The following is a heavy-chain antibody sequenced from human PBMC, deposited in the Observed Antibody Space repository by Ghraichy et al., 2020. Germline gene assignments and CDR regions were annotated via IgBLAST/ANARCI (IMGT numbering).Heavy chain of an antibody. CDR3: TTGLLYSSSSPGGY. J-gene: IGHJ4*02. D-gene: IGHD6-6*01. CDR2: IKSKTDGGTT. V-gene: IGHV3-15*01. Sequence: GGSLRLSCAASGFTFSNAWMSWVRQAPGKGLEWVGRIKSKTDGGTTDYAAPVKGRFTISRDDSKNTLYLQMNSLKTEDTAVYYCTTGLLYSSSSPGGYWGQGTLVTVSS. CDR1: GFTFSNAW.